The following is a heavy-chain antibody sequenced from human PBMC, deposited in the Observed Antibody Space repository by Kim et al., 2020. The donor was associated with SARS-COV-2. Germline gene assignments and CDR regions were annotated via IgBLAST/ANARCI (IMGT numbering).Heavy chain of an antibody. V-gene: IGHV1-69*13. Sequence: SVKVSCKASGGTFSSYAISWVRQAPGQGLEWMGGIIPIFGTANYAQKFQGRVTITADESTSTAYMELSSLRSEDTAVYYCARARAAGRRYWYFDLWGRGTLVTVSS. CDR2: IIPIFGTA. CDR3: ARARAAGRRYWYFDL. J-gene: IGHJ2*01. CDR1: GGTFSSYA. D-gene: IGHD6-13*01.